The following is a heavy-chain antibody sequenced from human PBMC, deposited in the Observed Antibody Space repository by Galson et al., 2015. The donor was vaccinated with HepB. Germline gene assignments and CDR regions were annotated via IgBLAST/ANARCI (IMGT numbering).Heavy chain of an antibody. CDR1: GGTFSSYA. D-gene: IGHD5-18*01. Sequence: SVKVSCKASGGTFSSYAISWVRQAPGQGLEWMGGIIPIFGTANYAQKFQGRVTITADESTSTAYMELSSLRSEDTTVYYCAREEGGYSYGYSLDSPTAQSWFDPWGQGTLVTVSS. J-gene: IGHJ5*02. CDR3: AREEGGYSYGYSLDSPTAQSWFDP. V-gene: IGHV1-69*13. CDR2: IIPIFGTA.